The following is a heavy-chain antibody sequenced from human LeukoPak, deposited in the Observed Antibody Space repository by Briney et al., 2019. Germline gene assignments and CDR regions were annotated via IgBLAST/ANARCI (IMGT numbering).Heavy chain of an antibody. CDR1: GGSISSYY. CDR2: IYYSGST. V-gene: IGHV4-59*08. J-gene: IGHJ4*02. Sequence: SETLSLTCTVSGGSISSYYWSWIRQPPGKGLEWIGCIYYSGSTNYNPSLKSRVTISVDTSKNQFSLKLSSVTAADTAVYYCARHSQYQLLYFDYWGQGALVTVSS. D-gene: IGHD2-2*01. CDR3: ARHSQYQLLYFDY.